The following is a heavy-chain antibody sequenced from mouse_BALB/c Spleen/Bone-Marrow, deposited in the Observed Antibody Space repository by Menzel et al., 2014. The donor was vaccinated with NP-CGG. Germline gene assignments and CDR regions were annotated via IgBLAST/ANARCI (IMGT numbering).Heavy chain of an antibody. CDR3: ARWEYYAMDY. CDR2: IDPANGNT. D-gene: IGHD4-1*01. CDR1: GFNIKDTY. J-gene: IGHJ4*01. V-gene: IGHV14-3*02. Sequence: EVQLQQSGAELVKPGASVKLSCTASGFNIKDTYMHWVKQRPEQGLEWIGRIDPANGNTKYDPKFQGKATVTADTSSNTAYLQLSSLTSEDTAVYYCARWEYYAMDYWGQGTSVTVSS.